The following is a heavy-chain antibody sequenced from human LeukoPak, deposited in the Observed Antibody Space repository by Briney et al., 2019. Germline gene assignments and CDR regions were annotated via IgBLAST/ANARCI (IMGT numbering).Heavy chain of an antibody. CDR2: VHDSGST. V-gene: IGHV4-59*01. CDR1: GDSISSNY. D-gene: IGHD6-19*01. CDR3: ARVGSYCMDV. Sequence: SETLSLTCTDPGDSISSNYWSCIRQPPGKGLEYIGHVHDSGSTNYNPSLKSRVTISIDTSKNQFSLQLSSVAAADTAVYYCARVGSYCMDVWGKGSTVTVSS. J-gene: IGHJ6*03.